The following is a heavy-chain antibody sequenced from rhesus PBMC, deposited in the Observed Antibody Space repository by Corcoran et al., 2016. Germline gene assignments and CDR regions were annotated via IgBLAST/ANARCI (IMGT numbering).Heavy chain of an antibody. V-gene: IGHV3S5*01. D-gene: IGHD6S26*01. CDR2: ISVAGDDT. J-gene: IGHJ4*01. CDR3: AKAAYTSGWSFDY. Sequence: EVQLVESGGGLVQPGGSLRLSCAASGFTFSNYGMSWVRQAPGKGLEWVSYISVAGDDTHYADSVKGPFTISRDNSKNTLSLQMNSLRPEDTAVYFCAKAAYTSGWSFDYWGQGVLVTVSS. CDR1: GFTFSNYG.